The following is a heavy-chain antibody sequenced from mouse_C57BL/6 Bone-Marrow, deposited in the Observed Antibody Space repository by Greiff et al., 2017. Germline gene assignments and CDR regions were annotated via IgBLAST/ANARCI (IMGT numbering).Heavy chain of an antibody. CDR3: ATTIYYYGSSLFDY. CDR2: IDPSDSET. Sequence: QVQLQQSGAELVRPGSSVKLSCKASGYTFTSYWKHWVKQRPIQGLEWIGNIDPSDSETHYNQKFKDKATLTVDKSSSTAYMQLSSLTSEDSAVYYCATTIYYYGSSLFDYWGQGTTLTVSS. D-gene: IGHD1-1*01. CDR1: GYTFTSYW. V-gene: IGHV1-52*01. J-gene: IGHJ2*01.